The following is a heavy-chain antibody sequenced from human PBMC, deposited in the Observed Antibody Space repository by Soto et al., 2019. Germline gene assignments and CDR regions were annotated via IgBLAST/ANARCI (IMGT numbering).Heavy chain of an antibody. J-gene: IGHJ6*02. CDR3: ARCLAAAGPSYYYYYYGMDV. V-gene: IGHV3-21*01. CDR2: ISGSSSYT. D-gene: IGHD6-13*01. Sequence: EVQLLDSGGGLVQPGGSLRLSCAASGFTFSSYALSWVRQAPGKGLEWVSTISGSSSYTNYADSVKGRFTISRDNAKNSLYLQMNSLRAEDTAVYYCARCLAAAGPSYYYYYYGMDVWGQGTTVTVSS. CDR1: GFTFSSYA.